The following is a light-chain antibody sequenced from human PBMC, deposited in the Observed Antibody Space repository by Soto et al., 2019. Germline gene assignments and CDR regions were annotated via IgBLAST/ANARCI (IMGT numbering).Light chain of an antibody. CDR2: KNN. V-gene: IGLV1-47*01. J-gene: IGLJ3*02. Sequence: VLTQPPSASGTPGQRVTMSCSGSSSNIGSNYVNWYQQLPGTAPKLLIYKNNQRPSGVPDRFSGSKSGSSASLAISGLRSEDEADYSCAAWDDSLSAWVFGGGTKVTVL. CDR1: SSNIGSNY. CDR3: AAWDDSLSAWV.